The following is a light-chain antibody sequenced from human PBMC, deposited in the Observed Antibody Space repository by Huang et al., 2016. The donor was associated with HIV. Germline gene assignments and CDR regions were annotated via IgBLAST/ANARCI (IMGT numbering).Light chain of an antibody. Sequence: IVMTQSPATLSVSPGQRVTLSCRANRSVSTNLAWYHQRHGQAPRLRIYGSSTRAPGIPARFSGSGSGTDFSLTISSLQSEDFALYYCHQYNNWLLSFGGGTRV. CDR3: HQYNNWLLS. CDR2: GSS. CDR1: RSVSTN. J-gene: IGKJ4*01. V-gene: IGKV3-15*01.